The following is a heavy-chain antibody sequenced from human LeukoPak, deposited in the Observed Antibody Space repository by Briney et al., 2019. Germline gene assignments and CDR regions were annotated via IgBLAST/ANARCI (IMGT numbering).Heavy chain of an antibody. CDR2: ISSSGSTI. V-gene: IGHV3-11*01. CDR1: GFTFSDYY. Sequence: GGSLRLSCAASGFTFSDYYMSWIRQAPGKGLEWVSYISSSGSTIYYADSVKGRFTISRDNAKNSLYLQMNSLRAEDTAVYYCARESPVFRHDILTGYELSAFDIWGQGTMVTVSS. J-gene: IGHJ3*02. D-gene: IGHD3-9*01. CDR3: ARESPVFRHDILTGYELSAFDI.